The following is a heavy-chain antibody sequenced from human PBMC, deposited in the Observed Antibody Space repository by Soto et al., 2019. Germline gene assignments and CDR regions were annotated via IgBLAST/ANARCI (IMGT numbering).Heavy chain of an antibody. CDR1: GGSFSAYY. CDR2: IDHSGST. V-gene: IGHV4-34*01. D-gene: IGHD2-8*01. CDR3: ARTNRRRVLFDYYYYGMDV. Sequence: SETLSLTCAAYGGSFSAYYWAWIRQSPGKGLEWIGEIDHSGSTNFNPSLKSRVIISVDTSKNQFSLKLTSVTAADTAIYYCARTNRRRVLFDYYYYGMDVWGQGATVTVSS. J-gene: IGHJ6*02.